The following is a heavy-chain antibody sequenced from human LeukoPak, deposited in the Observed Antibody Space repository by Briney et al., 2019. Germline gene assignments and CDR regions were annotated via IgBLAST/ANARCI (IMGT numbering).Heavy chain of an antibody. CDR2: IIPILGIA. CDR3: ARDGSALAYYYDSSGYSLNAFDI. V-gene: IGHV1-69*04. CDR1: GGTFSSYA. J-gene: IGHJ3*02. Sequence: ASVKVSCKASGGTFSSYAIGWVRQAPGQGLEWMGRIIPILGIANYAQKFQGRVTITADKSTSTAYMELSSLRSEDTAVYYCARDGSALAYYYDSSGYSLNAFDIWGQGTMVTVSS. D-gene: IGHD3-22*01.